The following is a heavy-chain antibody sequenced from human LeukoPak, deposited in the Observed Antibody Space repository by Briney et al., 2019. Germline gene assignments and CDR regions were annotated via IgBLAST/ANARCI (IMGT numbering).Heavy chain of an antibody. CDR1: GFTFSSYG. CDR2: ISYDGSNK. J-gene: IGHJ4*02. Sequence: PGRSLRLSCAASGFTFSSYGMHWVRQAPGKGLEWVAVISYDGSNKYYADSVKGRFTISRDNSKNTLYLQMNSLRAEDTAVYYCACGDTAMVYWGQGTLVTVFS. D-gene: IGHD5-18*01. CDR3: ACGDTAMVY. V-gene: IGHV3-30*03.